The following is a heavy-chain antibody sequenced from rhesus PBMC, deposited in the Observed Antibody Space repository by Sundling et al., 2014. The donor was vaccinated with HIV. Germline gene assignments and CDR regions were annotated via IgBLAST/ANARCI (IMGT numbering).Heavy chain of an antibody. CDR2: IYGTGGRT. CDR3: ARSANFDY. J-gene: IGHJ4*01. Sequence: QLQLQESGPGLVKPSETLSLTCAVSGGSLSSNYWSWIRQAPGKGLEWIGNIYGTGGRTNYNPSLKRRVTLSVDTSKNQLSLKLFSVTAADTAVYYCARSANFDYWGQGVLVTVSS. CDR1: GGSLSSNY. V-gene: IGHV4-169*01.